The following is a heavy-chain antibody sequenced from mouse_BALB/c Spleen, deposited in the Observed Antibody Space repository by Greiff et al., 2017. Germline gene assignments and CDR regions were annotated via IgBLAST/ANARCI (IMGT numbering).Heavy chain of an antibody. CDR1: GFSLTSYG. J-gene: IGHJ2*01. D-gene: IGHD2-1*01. Sequence: VKLMESGPGLVQPSQSLSITCTVSGFSLTSYGVHWVRQSPGKGLEWLGVIWSGGSTDYNAAFISRLSISKDNSKSQVFFKMNSLQADDTAIYYCARNCGMDGIGYYFDYWGQGTTLTVSS. CDR2: IWSGGST. CDR3: ARNCGMDGIGYYFDY. V-gene: IGHV2-4-1*01.